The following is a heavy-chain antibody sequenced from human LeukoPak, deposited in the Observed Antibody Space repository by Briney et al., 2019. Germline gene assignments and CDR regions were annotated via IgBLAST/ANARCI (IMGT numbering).Heavy chain of an antibody. CDR1: GFTFSSYS. J-gene: IGHJ4*02. Sequence: GGSLRLSCAASGFTFSSYSMNWVRQAPGKGLEWVSHISASGTAMFYADSVKRRFTISRDNAKNSLYLQMNSLRDEDTAVYYCASSGSYRFDYWGQGTLVTVSS. CDR2: ISASGTAM. D-gene: IGHD1-26*01. CDR3: ASSGSYRFDY. V-gene: IGHV3-48*02.